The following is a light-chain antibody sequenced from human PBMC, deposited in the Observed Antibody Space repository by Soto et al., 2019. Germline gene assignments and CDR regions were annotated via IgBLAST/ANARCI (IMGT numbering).Light chain of an antibody. CDR2: GAS. CDR3: LQTYKTLS. Sequence: DIQMTQSPSSLSASVGDRVTITCRASQSISEYLNWYQQKPGKAPNLLIYGASNLQSGVPSKFSGSGSGTDFILTISRLQPEDSATYSCLQTYKTLSFGGGTKVEIK. V-gene: IGKV1-39*01. CDR1: QSISEY. J-gene: IGKJ4*01.